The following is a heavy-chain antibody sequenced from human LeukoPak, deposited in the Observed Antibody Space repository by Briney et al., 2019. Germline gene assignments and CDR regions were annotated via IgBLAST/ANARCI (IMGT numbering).Heavy chain of an antibody. V-gene: IGHV2-5*02. D-gene: IGHD3-3*01. CDR2: IYWDDDK. CDR3: ALRRSDFWSGSRRKSWFDP. Sequence: SGPTLVKPTQTLTLTCTFSGFSLSTSGVGVGWIRQPPGKALEWLALIYWDDDKRYSPSLKSRLTITKDTSKNQVVLTMTNMDPVDTATYYCALRRSDFWSGSRRKSWFDPWGQGTLVTVSS. J-gene: IGHJ5*02. CDR1: GFSLSTSGVG.